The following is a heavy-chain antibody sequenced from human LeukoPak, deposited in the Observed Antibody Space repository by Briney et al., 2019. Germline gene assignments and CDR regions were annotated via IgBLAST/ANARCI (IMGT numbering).Heavy chain of an antibody. J-gene: IGHJ4*02. V-gene: IGHV3-23*01. CDR1: GFTFSSYG. Sequence: GGSLRLSCAASGFTFSSYGMHWVRQAPGKGLEWVSAISGSGGTTYYADSVKGRFTISRDISRNTLYLQMNSLRAEDTAVYYCAKALTWFGDLSGPGENFDYWGQGTLVTVSS. D-gene: IGHD3-10*01. CDR3: AKALTWFGDLSGPGENFDY. CDR2: ISGSGGTT.